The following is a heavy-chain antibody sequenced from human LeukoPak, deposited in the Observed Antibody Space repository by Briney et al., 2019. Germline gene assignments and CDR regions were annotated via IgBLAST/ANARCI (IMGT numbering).Heavy chain of an antibody. CDR3: ARSRGGFGDYGSWFDP. J-gene: IGHJ5*02. Sequence: SETLSLSCTVSGDSMSSYFWSWIRQPPGKGLEWIAYNHDSGTTNYNPSLKNRVTTSIDTSKNQFSLKLNSVPPADTAVYYCARSRGGFGDYGSWFDPWGQGTLVTVSS. CDR2: NHDSGTT. CDR1: GDSMSSYF. D-gene: IGHD4-17*01. V-gene: IGHV4-59*01.